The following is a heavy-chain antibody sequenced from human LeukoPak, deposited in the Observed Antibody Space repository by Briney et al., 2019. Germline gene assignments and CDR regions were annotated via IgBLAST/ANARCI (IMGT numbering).Heavy chain of an antibody. CDR2: ISSSSNIM. V-gene: IGHV3-48*01. Sequence: GGSLRLSCAASGFTFSSSAMSWVRQAPGKGLEWVSYISSSSNIMNYADSVKGRLTTSRDNAKNSLYLQMNSLRAEDTAVYYCARGAQWPYWGQGTLVTVSS. D-gene: IGHD6-19*01. CDR3: ARGAQWPY. J-gene: IGHJ4*02. CDR1: GFTFSSSA.